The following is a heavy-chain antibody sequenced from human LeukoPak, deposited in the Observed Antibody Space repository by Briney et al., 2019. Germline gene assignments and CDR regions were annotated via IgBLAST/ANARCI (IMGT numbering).Heavy chain of an antibody. Sequence: PGGSLRLSCAASGFTFSSYAMHWVRQAPGKGLEWVAAISHDGSNKYHADSVKGRFTISRDNSKNMVYLQMNSLRAEDTAVYFCAGSPKYSSSWYEYFQHWGQGTLVTVSS. J-gene: IGHJ1*01. CDR3: AGSPKYSSSWYEYFQH. CDR1: GFTFSSYA. D-gene: IGHD6-13*01. CDR2: ISHDGSNK. V-gene: IGHV3-30*01.